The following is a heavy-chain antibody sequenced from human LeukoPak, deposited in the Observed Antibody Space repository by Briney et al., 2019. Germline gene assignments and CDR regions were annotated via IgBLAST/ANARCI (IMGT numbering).Heavy chain of an antibody. J-gene: IGHJ3*02. CDR3: ARQKYCSSTSCPLGI. Sequence: ASVKVSCKASGGTSSSYTISWVRQAPGQGLEWMGRIIPILGIANYAQKFRGRVTITADKSTSTAYMELSSLRSEDTAVYYCARQKYCSSTSCPLGIWGQGTMVTVSS. D-gene: IGHD2-2*01. CDR1: GGTSSSYT. CDR2: IIPILGIA. V-gene: IGHV1-69*02.